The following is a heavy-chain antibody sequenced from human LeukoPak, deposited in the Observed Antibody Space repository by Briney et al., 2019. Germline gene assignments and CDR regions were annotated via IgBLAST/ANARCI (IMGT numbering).Heavy chain of an antibody. CDR2: ISWNSGTI. J-gene: IGHJ4*02. CDR1: GFTFDDYA. V-gene: IGHV3-9*01. CDR3: AKDRTSGRFYYFDY. Sequence: PGGSLRLSCAASGFTFDDYAMHWVRQAPGKGREWVSGISWNSGTIGYADSVKGRFTISRDSAKKSLYLQMDSLRTEDTALYYCAKDRTSGRFYYFDYWGQGALVTVSS. D-gene: IGHD1-26*01.